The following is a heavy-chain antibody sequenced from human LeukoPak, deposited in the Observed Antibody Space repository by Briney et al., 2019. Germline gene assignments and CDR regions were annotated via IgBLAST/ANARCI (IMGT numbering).Heavy chain of an antibody. Sequence: GESLKISCKGSGYSFTNYWIGWVRQMPGKGLEWMGIIYPSDSDTRYGPSFQGQVTISADKSISTAYLQWSGLKASDTAMYYCASAGISASFDHWGRGTLVTVSS. J-gene: IGHJ2*01. CDR3: ASAGISASFDH. D-gene: IGHD3-10*01. CDR2: IYPSDSDT. CDR1: GYSFTNYW. V-gene: IGHV5-51*01.